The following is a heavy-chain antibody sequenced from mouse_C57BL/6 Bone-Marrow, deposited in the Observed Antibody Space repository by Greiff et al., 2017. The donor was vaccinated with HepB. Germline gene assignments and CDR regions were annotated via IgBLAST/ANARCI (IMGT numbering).Heavy chain of an antibody. CDR3: ARSRGGGPWFAY. V-gene: IGHV1-54*01. D-gene: IGHD1-1*02. J-gene: IGHJ3*01. CDR1: GYAFTNYL. Sequence: VQLQQSGAELVRPGTSVKVSCKASGYAFTNYLIEWVKQKPGQGLEWIGVINPGSGGTNYNEKFKGKATLTADKSSSTAYMQLSSLTSEDSAVYFCARSRGGGPWFAYWGQGTLVTVSA. CDR2: INPGSGGT.